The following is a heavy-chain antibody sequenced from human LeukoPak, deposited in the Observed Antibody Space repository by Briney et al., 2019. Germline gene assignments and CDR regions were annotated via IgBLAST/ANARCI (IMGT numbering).Heavy chain of an antibody. CDR2: IYYSGST. Sequence: PSETLSLTCTVSGGSISSSSYYWGWIRQPPGKGLEWIGSIYYSGSTYYNPSLKSRVTISVDTSKNQFSLKLSSVTAADTDVYYCARPPRGERLTMVRGVLRGNDWFDPWGQGTLVTVSS. V-gene: IGHV4-39*01. CDR1: GGSISSSSYY. CDR3: ARPPRGERLTMVRGVLRGNDWFDP. J-gene: IGHJ5*02. D-gene: IGHD3-10*01.